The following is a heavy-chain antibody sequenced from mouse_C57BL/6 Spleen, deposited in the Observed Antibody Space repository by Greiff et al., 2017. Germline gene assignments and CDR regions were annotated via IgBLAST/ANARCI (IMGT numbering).Heavy chain of an antibody. Sequence: VQLQQPGAELVRPGSSVKLSCKASGYTFTSYWMHWVKQRPIKGLEWIGNIDPSDSETHYNQKFKDKATFTVDKSSSTAYMQLSSLTSEDSAVYYCARGAYYSNFYAMDYWGQGTSVTVSS. CDR1: GYTFTSYW. D-gene: IGHD2-5*01. CDR3: ARGAYYSNFYAMDY. J-gene: IGHJ4*01. CDR2: IDPSDSET. V-gene: IGHV1-52*01.